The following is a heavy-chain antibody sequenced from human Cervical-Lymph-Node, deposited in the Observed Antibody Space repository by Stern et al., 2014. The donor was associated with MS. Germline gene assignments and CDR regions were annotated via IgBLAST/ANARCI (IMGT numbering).Heavy chain of an antibody. D-gene: IGHD1-20*01. V-gene: IGHV1-2*02. CDR2: INPNDGGT. CDR1: GYTFTTYY. J-gene: IGHJ4*02. Sequence: QMQLVQSGAEVKEPGASVKVSCKASGYTFTTYYMHWVRQAPGQGLEWMGWINPNDGGTKDAQTFQGRVTITMDTSISTTYMELSSLRTDDAAVYYCARSRLSRWDNSFAYWGQGTLVTVSS. CDR3: ARSRLSRWDNSFAY.